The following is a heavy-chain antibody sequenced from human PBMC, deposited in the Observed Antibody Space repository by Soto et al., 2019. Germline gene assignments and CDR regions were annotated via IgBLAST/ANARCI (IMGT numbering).Heavy chain of an antibody. V-gene: IGHV3-11*01. CDR2: ISSSGSTI. CDR3: ARDRERYYDILTGSDAFDI. D-gene: IGHD3-9*01. CDR1: GFTFSDYY. J-gene: IGHJ3*02. Sequence: PGGSLRLSCAASGFTFSDYYMSWIRQAPGKGLEWVLYISSSGSTIYYADSVKGRFTISRDNAKNSPYLQMNSLRAEDTAVYYCARDRERYYDILTGSDAFDIWGQGTMVTVSS.